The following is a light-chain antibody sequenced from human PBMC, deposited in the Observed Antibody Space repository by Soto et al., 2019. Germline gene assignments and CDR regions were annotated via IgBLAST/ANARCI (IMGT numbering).Light chain of an antibody. V-gene: IGLV4-69*01. CDR2: LNSDGSP. Sequence: QPVLTQSPSASPSLGASVKLTCTLSSGHSSYASPWHQQQPEKGPRYLMNLNSDGSPSKGDGIPDRFSGSSSGAERYPTVSSLQSEDEADYYCQTWGTGIQVFGGGTKVTVL. CDR1: SGHSSYA. J-gene: IGLJ2*01. CDR3: QTWGTGIQV.